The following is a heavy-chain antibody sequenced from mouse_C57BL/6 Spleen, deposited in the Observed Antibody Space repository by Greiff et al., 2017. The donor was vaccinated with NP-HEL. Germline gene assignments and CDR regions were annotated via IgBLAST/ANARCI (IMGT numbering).Heavy chain of an antibody. D-gene: IGHD2-3*01. CDR1: GYTFTSYW. V-gene: IGHV1-52*01. CDR2: IDPSDSET. J-gene: IGHJ4*01. Sequence: VQLQQSGAELVRPGSSVKLSCKASGYTFTSYWMHWVKQRPIQGLEWIGNIDPSDSETHYNQKFKDKATLTVDTSSSTAYMQLSSLTSEDSAVYYCARFSDGYYALYAMDYWGQGTSVTVSS. CDR3: ARFSDGYYALYAMDY.